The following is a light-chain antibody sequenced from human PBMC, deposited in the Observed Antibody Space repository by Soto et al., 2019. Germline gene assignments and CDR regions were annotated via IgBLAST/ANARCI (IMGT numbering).Light chain of an antibody. CDR1: QSVSSSY. Sequence: EIVLTQSPGTLSLSPGERATLSCRASQSVSSSYLAWYQQKPGQAPRLLIYGASSRATGIPDRFSGTGSETDFTLTISRLEPEDFAVYYCQQYGSSSSTFGGGTKVDIK. V-gene: IGKV3-20*01. J-gene: IGKJ4*01. CDR2: GAS. CDR3: QQYGSSSST.